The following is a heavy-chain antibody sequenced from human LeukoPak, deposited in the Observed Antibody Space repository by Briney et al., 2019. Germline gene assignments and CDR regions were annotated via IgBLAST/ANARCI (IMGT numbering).Heavy chain of an antibody. J-gene: IGHJ3*01. V-gene: IGHV4-39*01. CDR2: IYYSGST. CDR3: AKAGVRYFDSSGLYAFDF. Sequence: SETLSLTCAVSGGSISSTGYCWAWIRQPPGKGLEWIGTIYYSGSTYHNTSLKSRITMSVDTPRNQFSLKLSSVDAADTAVYYCAKAGVRYFDSSGLYAFDFWGQGTTVTVSS. D-gene: IGHD3-22*01. CDR1: GGSISSTGYC.